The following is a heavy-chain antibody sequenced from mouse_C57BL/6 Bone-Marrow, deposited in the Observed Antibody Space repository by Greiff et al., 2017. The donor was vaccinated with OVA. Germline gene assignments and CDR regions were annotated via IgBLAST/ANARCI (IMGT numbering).Heavy chain of an antibody. Sequence: VQVVESGAELVRPGTSVKMSCKASGYTFTNYWIGWAKQRPGHGLEWIGDIYPGGGYTNYNEKFKGKATLTADKSSSTAYMQFSSLTSEDSAIYYCARVYGSPDYWGQGTTLTVSS. CDR2: IYPGGGYT. D-gene: IGHD1-1*01. CDR3: ARVYGSPDY. CDR1: GYTFTNYW. V-gene: IGHV1-63*01. J-gene: IGHJ2*01.